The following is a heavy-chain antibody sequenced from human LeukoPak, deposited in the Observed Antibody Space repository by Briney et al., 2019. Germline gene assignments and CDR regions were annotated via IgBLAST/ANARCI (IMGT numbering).Heavy chain of an antibody. Sequence: GGSLRLSCAASGFTFDDYAMHWVRQAPGKGLERVSGISWNSGSIGYADSVKGRFTISRDNAKNSLYLQMNSLRAEDTALYYCAKDKGQGYYDSSGYDYWGQGTLVTVSS. CDR1: GFTFDDYA. CDR3: AKDKGQGYYDSSGYDY. D-gene: IGHD3-22*01. CDR2: ISWNSGSI. V-gene: IGHV3-9*01. J-gene: IGHJ4*02.